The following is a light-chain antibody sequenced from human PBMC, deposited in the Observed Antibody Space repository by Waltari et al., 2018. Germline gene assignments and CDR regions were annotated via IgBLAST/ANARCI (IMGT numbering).Light chain of an antibody. J-gene: IGKJ1*01. CDR1: QSLNKW. CDR2: KAS. Sequence: DIQMTQSPSTLSASVGDRVTITCRASQSLNKWLAWFQQKPGKAPKVLIYKASILESGVPSRFSGSVSGTEFTLTISSLQPDDFGSYYCQQYQKSPWTFGQGTKVEIK. V-gene: IGKV1-5*03. CDR3: QQYQKSPWT.